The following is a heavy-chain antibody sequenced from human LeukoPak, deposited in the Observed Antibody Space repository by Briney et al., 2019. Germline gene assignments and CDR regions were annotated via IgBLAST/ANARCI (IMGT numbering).Heavy chain of an antibody. CDR1: GFTFSGFW. Sequence: GRSLRHSCAVSGFTFSGFWMSWSRQAPGKGLEWVASINSDGSEGYYADVVKGRFTISRDNAKNSLYLQINSLRAEDTAVYYCARSSYSSSSSVWGQGTMVTVSS. V-gene: IGHV3-7*03. J-gene: IGHJ3*01. CDR2: INSDGSEG. CDR3: ARSSYSSSSSV. D-gene: IGHD6-6*01.